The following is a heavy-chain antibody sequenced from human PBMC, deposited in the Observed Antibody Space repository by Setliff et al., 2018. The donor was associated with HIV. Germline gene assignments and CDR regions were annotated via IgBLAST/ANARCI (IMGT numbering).Heavy chain of an antibody. CDR3: ATIVESSGYHGGNYFDF. Sequence: GGSLRLSCAASGFLFHTYWMSWVRQAPGKGLEWVANIKGDGSEKYYADSVKGRFTISRDNSKNTLYLQMNSLRAEDTAVYYCATIVESSGYHGGNYFDFWGRGSLVTVSS. CDR2: IKGDGSEK. J-gene: IGHJ4*02. CDR1: GFLFHTYW. D-gene: IGHD3-22*01. V-gene: IGHV3-7*02.